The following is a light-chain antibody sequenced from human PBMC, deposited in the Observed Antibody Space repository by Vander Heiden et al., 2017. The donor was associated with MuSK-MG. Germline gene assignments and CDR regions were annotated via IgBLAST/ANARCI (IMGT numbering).Light chain of an antibody. Sequence: EIVLTQSPGTLSLSPGERATLSCRASQSVSSSYLAWYQQKPGQAPRLLIYGASSRATGIPDRFSGSGSGTDFTLTISRLEPEDFAVYYCLQYGSSPATFGHGTKLEIK. CDR3: LQYGSSPAT. V-gene: IGKV3-20*01. CDR1: QSVSSSY. J-gene: IGKJ2*01. CDR2: GAS.